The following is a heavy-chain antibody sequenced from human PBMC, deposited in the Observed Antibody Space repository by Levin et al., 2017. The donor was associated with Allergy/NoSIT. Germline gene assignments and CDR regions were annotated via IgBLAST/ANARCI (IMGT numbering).Heavy chain of an antibody. CDR1: GFTFSSYG. D-gene: IGHD3-22*01. J-gene: IGHJ3*02. V-gene: IGHV3-30*18. CDR2: ISYDGSNK. CDR3: AKALRYYDSSAKGDAFDI. Sequence: SLKISCAASGFTFSSYGMHWVRQAPGKGLEWVAVISYDGSNKYYADSVKGRFTISRDNSKNTLYLQMNSLRAEDTAVYYCAKALRYYDSSAKGDAFDIWGQGTMVTVSS.